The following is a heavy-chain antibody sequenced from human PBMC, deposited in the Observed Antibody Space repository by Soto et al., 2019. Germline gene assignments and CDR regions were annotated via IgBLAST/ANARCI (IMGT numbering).Heavy chain of an antibody. V-gene: IGHV3-74*01. CDR1: GFSFSNYW. CDR3: ARGMKNYYAMDV. CDR2: LNTDGSFT. J-gene: IGHJ6*02. Sequence: EVQLVESGGGLLQPGGSLRLSCAASGFSFSNYWMHWVRQAPGKGLVWVSRLNTDGSFTAYADSVKGRFTLSRDNAKNTVYLQMTRLRAEDTAVDYCARGMKNYYAMDVWGQGTTVTVSS.